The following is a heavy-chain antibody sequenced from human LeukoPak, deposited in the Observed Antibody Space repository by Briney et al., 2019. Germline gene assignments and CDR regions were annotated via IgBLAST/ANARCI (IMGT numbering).Heavy chain of an antibody. J-gene: IGHJ4*02. V-gene: IGHV3-30*04. D-gene: IGHD3-10*01. CDR1: GFTFSSYA. CDR3: ARDSDGSGRFDY. CDR2: ISYDGSNK. Sequence: AGGSLRLSCAASGFTFSSYAMHWVRQAPGKGLEWVAVISYDGSNKYYADSVKGRFTISRDNSKNTLYLQMNSLRAEDTAVYYSARDSDGSGRFDYWGQGTLVTVSS.